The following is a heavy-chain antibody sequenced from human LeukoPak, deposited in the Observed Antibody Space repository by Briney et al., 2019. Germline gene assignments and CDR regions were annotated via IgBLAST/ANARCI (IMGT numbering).Heavy chain of an antibody. CDR1: GGSISSYY. D-gene: IGHD2-15*01. CDR3: ARGHRGGYFNWFDP. Sequence: SETLSLTCTVSGGSISSYYWSWIRQPPGKGLEWIGYIYYSGNTNYNPSLKTRVTISVDTSKNQFSLKLSSVTAADTAVYYCARGHRGGYFNWFDPWGQGTLVTVSS. V-gene: IGHV4-59*01. J-gene: IGHJ5*02. CDR2: IYYSGNT.